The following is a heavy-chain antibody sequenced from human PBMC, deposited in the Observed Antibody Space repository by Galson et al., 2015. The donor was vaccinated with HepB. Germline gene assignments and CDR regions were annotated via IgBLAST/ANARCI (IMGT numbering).Heavy chain of an antibody. CDR2: IYSGRST. J-gene: IGHJ4*02. Sequence: SLRLSCAASGFTVSSNYMSWVRQAPGKGLEWVSVIYSGRSTYYADSVKGRFTISRDNSKNTLYLQMNSLRAQDTAVYYCPTVPPSYSSTYYFDYWGQGTLVTVSS. CDR1: GFTVSSNY. V-gene: IGHV3-66*01. D-gene: IGHD6-19*01. CDR3: PTVPPSYSSTYYFDY.